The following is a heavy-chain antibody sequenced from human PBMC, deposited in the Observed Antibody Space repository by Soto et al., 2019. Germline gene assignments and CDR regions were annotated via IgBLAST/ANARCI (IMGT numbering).Heavy chain of an antibody. CDR3: AKDFVASIADYFDY. CDR2: ISGSSDNT. D-gene: IGHD3-16*02. Sequence: GGSMRLSCAASGFIFTSYAMSWVRQTPGKGMEWVASISGSSDNTYYADSVKGRFTISRDNSKNTVYLQMNSLRADDAAVYYCAKDFVASIADYFDYWGQGTLVTVSS. CDR1: GFIFTSYA. J-gene: IGHJ4*02. V-gene: IGHV3-23*01.